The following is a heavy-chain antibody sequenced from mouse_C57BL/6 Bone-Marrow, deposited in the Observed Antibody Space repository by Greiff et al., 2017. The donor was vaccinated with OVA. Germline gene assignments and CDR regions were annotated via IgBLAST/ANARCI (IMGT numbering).Heavy chain of an antibody. CDR1: GYTFTSYW. Sequence: VQLQQPGAELVKPGASVKMSCKASGYTFTSYWITWVKQRPGQGLEWIGDIYPGSGSTNYNEKFKSKATLTVDTSSSTAYMQLSSLTSEDSAVYYCARRTTVDEGDAMDYWGQGTSVTVSS. V-gene: IGHV1-55*01. J-gene: IGHJ4*01. CDR2: IYPGSGST. CDR3: ARRTTVDEGDAMDY. D-gene: IGHD1-1*01.